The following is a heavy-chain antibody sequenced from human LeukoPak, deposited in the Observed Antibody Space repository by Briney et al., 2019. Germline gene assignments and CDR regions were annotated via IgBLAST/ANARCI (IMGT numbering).Heavy chain of an antibody. Sequence: GRSLRLSCAASGFTFSSYGMHWVRQAPGKGLEWVAVISYDGSNKYYADSVKGRFTISRDNSKNTLYLQMNSLRAEDTAVYYCAKGPSLRYFDWLSRDPWGQGTLVTVSS. D-gene: IGHD3-9*01. V-gene: IGHV3-30*18. CDR3: AKGPSLRYFDWLSRDP. CDR2: ISYDGSNK. J-gene: IGHJ5*02. CDR1: GFTFSSYG.